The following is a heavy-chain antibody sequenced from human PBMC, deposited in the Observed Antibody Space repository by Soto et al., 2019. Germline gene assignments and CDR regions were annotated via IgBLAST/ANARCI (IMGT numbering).Heavy chain of an antibody. J-gene: IGHJ4*02. CDR1: GGSISSGGYS. Sequence: SETLSLTCAVSGGSISSGGYSWSWIRQPPGKGLEWIGYIYHSGSTYYNPSLKSRVTISVDRSKNQFSLKLGSVTAADTAVYYCARTANYYDSSGYPYYFDYWGQGTLVTVSS. CDR2: IYHSGST. D-gene: IGHD3-22*01. V-gene: IGHV4-30-2*01. CDR3: ARTANYYDSSGYPYYFDY.